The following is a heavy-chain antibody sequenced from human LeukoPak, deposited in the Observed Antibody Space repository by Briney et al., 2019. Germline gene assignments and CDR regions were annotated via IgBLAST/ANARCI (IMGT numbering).Heavy chain of an antibody. D-gene: IGHD2-2*02. CDR1: GYTFTDYY. CDR2: VDPEDGET. J-gene: IGHJ5*02. Sequence: GASVKVSCKASGYTFTDYYMHWVQQALGKGLEWMGGVDPEDGETIYAEKFQGRVTITADTSTDTAYMELSSLRSEDTAVYYCATTSVVPAAIGANWFDPWGQGTLVTVSS. CDR3: ATTSVVPAAIGANWFDP. V-gene: IGHV1-69-2*01.